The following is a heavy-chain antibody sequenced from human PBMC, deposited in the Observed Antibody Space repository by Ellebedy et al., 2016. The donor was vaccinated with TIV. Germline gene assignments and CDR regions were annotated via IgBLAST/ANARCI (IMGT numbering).Heavy chain of an antibody. D-gene: IGHD1-26*01. Sequence: AASVKVSCKTSGFTFTSYYIHWVRQAPGQGLEWMGMINPSGGSTSYAQKFQGRVTMTRDPSTRTVYMDLNSLRSEDTAVYYCARDLKVDWGQGTLVTVSS. V-gene: IGHV1-46*01. CDR3: ARDLKVD. J-gene: IGHJ4*02. CDR1: GFTFTSYY. CDR2: INPSGGST.